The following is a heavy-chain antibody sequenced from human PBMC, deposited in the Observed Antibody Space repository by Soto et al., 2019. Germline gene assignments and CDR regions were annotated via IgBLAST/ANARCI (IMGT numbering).Heavy chain of an antibody. CDR2: ISGSGGST. CDR1: GFTFSSYA. CDR3: AKRGSGSYYIN. Sequence: LRLSCAASGFTFSSYAMNWVRQAPGKGLEWASVISGSGGSTYYADSVKGRFTISRDNSKNTLYLQMNSLRAEDTAVYYCAKRGSGSYYINWGQGTLVTVSS. J-gene: IGHJ4*02. D-gene: IGHD3-10*01. V-gene: IGHV3-23*01.